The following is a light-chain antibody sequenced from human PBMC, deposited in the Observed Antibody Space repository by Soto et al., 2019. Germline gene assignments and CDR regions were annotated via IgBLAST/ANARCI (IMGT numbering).Light chain of an antibody. V-gene: IGKV1-39*01. CDR3: QQSYSNPIT. Sequence: DIQLTQSPSSLSASVGDRVTITCRASQSISGYLNWYQQNPGKAPKLLISAASSLQSGVPSRFSGSGSGTAFTLTISNLQPEDFATYYCQQSYSNPITFGQGTRLEIK. J-gene: IGKJ5*01. CDR2: AAS. CDR1: QSISGY.